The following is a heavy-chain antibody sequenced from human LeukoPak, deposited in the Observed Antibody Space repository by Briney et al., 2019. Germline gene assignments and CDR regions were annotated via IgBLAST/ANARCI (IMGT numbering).Heavy chain of an antibody. D-gene: IGHD2-2*01. CDR3: AKGYCSSTSCLDAFDI. V-gene: IGHV3-30*02. CDR2: IRYDGSNK. J-gene: IGHJ3*02. Sequence: GGSLRLSCAASGFTFSSYGMHWVRQAPGKGLEWVAFIRYDGSNKYYADSVKGRSTISRDNSKNTLYLQMNSLGAEDTAVYYCAKGYCSSTSCLDAFDIWGQGTMVTVSS. CDR1: GFTFSSYG.